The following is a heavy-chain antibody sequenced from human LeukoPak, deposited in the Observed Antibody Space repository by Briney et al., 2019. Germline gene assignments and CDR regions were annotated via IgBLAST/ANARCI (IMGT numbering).Heavy chain of an antibody. D-gene: IGHD6-19*01. V-gene: IGHV3-21*01. CDR1: GFTFSSYS. CDR2: ISSSSSYI. Sequence: GGSLRLSCAASGFTFSSYSMNWVRQAPGKGLEWVSSISSSSSYIYYADSVKGRFTISRDNAKNSLYLQMNSLRAEDTAVYYCARDPSEMRSGWYADYWGQGTLVTVPS. CDR3: ARDPSEMRSGWYADY. J-gene: IGHJ4*02.